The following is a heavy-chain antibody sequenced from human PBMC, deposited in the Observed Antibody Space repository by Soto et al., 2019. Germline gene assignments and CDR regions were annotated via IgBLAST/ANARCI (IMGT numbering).Heavy chain of an antibody. Sequence: ASVKVSCKASGYTFTSYGISWVRQAPGQGLEWMGWISAYNGNTNYAQKFQGRVTMTTDTSTSTAYMELSRLRSDDTAVYYCARDGCSSTSCYYYYGMDVWGQGTTVTVSS. CDR3: ARDGCSSTSCYYYYGMDV. CDR1: GYTFTSYG. V-gene: IGHV1-18*01. J-gene: IGHJ6*02. CDR2: ISAYNGNT. D-gene: IGHD2-2*01.